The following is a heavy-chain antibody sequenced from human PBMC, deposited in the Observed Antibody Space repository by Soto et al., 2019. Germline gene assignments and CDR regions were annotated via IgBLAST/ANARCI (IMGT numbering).Heavy chain of an antibody. Sequence: SETLSLTCTVSGGSISSGGYYWSWICQHPGKGLEWIGYIYYSGSTYYNPSLKSRVTISVDTSKNQFSLKLSSVTAADTAVYYCARLWFGDSTFDPWGQGTLVTVSS. CDR2: IYYSGST. CDR3: ARLWFGDSTFDP. J-gene: IGHJ5*02. D-gene: IGHD3-10*01. CDR1: GGSISSGGYY. V-gene: IGHV4-31*03.